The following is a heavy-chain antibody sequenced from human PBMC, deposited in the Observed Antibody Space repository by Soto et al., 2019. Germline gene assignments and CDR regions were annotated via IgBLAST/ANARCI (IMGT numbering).Heavy chain of an antibody. J-gene: IGHJ4*02. D-gene: IGHD3-16*01. CDR1: GFTFSTYA. CDR2: ISGDGDGT. Sequence: GGSLRLSCAASGFTFSTYAMNWVRQPPGKGLEWVSAISGDGDGTYYAGSVQGRFTISRDNFKNTLYLQMNSLRAEDTAVYYCAKTPAPYTSGAGYLDCWGQGTLVTVSS. CDR3: AKTPAPYTSGAGYLDC. V-gene: IGHV3-23*01.